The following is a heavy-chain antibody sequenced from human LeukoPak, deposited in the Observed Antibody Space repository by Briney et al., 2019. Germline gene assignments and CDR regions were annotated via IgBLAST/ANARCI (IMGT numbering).Heavy chain of an antibody. D-gene: IGHD5-18*01. J-gene: IGHJ1*01. V-gene: IGHV4-34*01. Sequence: SETLSLTCAVYGGSLSGYYWSWIRQPPGKGLEWIGEINHSGSTNYNPSLKSRVTISVDTSKNQFSLKLSSVPAADTAVYYCARGRDTAMVEHWGQGTLVTVSS. CDR2: INHSGST. CDR1: GGSLSGYY. CDR3: ARGRDTAMVEH.